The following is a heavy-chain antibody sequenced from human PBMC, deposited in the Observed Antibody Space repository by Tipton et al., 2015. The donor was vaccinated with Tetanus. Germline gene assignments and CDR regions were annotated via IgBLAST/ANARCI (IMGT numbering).Heavy chain of an antibody. Sequence: TLSLTCTVSGGSLSSSHWAWIRQTPGNRLEWIGYITYSARTKYNPSLTSRVTLSLEASKNEFSLGLSSVTAADTALYHCARVKVSVYGTQVDYFLDSWGQGTLVTVSS. D-gene: IGHD2/OR15-2a*01. J-gene: IGHJ4*02. CDR2: ITYSART. V-gene: IGHV4-59*01. CDR3: ARVKVSVYGTQVDYFLDS. CDR1: GGSLSSSH.